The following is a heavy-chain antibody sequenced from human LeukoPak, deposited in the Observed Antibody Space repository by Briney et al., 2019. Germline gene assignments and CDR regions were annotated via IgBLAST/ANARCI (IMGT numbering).Heavy chain of an antibody. D-gene: IGHD6-19*01. J-gene: IGHJ6*04. V-gene: IGHV3-30*04. CDR3: ARDQAYSGGYRNYYYYGMDV. Sequence: GRSLRLSCAASGFTFSSYAMHWVRQAPGKGLEWVAVISYDGSNKYYADSVKGRFTISRDNSKNTLYLQMNSLRAEDTAVYYCARDQAYSGGYRNYYYYGMDVWGKGTTVTVSS. CDR1: GFTFSSYA. CDR2: ISYDGSNK.